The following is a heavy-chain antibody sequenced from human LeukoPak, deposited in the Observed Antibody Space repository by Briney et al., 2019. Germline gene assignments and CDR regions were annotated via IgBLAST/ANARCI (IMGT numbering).Heavy chain of an antibody. J-gene: IGHJ5*02. CDR3: ARAYGDYVPNWFDP. V-gene: IGHV4-31*03. Sequence: PSETLSLTCTVSGGSISSGGYYWSWIRHHPGKGLEWIGYIYYSGSTYYNPSLKSRVTISVDTSKNQFSLKLSSVTAADTAVYYCARAYGDYVPNWFDPWGQGTLVTVSS. CDR1: GGSISSGGYY. CDR2: IYYSGST. D-gene: IGHD4-17*01.